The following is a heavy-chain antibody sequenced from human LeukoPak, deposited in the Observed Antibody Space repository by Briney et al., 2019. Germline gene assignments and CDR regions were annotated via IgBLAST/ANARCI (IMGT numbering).Heavy chain of an antibody. CDR3: AKDRSAYCGGDCYSDY. CDR1: GFTFSSYA. Sequence: GGSLRLSCAASGFTFSSYAVSWVRQAPGKGLEWVSAISGSGGSTYYADSVKGRFTISRDNSKNTLYLQMNSLRAEDTAVYYCAKDRSAYCGGDCYSDYWGQGTLVTVSS. CDR2: ISGSGGST. V-gene: IGHV3-23*01. J-gene: IGHJ4*02. D-gene: IGHD2-21*02.